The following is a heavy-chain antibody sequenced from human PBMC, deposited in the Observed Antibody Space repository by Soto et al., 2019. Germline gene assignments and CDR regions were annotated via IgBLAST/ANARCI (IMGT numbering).Heavy chain of an antibody. J-gene: IGHJ4*02. CDR2: ISVFNDNT. CDR3: ARGVRDYGDYYFDY. V-gene: IGHV1-18*01. D-gene: IGHD4-17*01. CDR1: GYTFPSYG. Sequence: VQLVQSGAEVKKPGASVKVSCKTSGYTFPSYGITWVRQAPGQGLEWMGWISVFNDNTNYAQKLQDRVTMTTDTSTSTAYMELRSLRSDDTAVYYCARGVRDYGDYYFDYWGQGTLVTVSS.